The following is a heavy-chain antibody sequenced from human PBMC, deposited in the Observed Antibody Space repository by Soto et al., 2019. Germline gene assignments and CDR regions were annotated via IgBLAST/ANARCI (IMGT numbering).Heavy chain of an antibody. D-gene: IGHD2-15*01. V-gene: IGHV5-51*01. Sequence: PXDSLKISCKCSGYSCSSYWIGLVLQIPGKGLEWMGIIYPGDSDTRYSPSFQGQVTISADKPISTAYLQWSSLKASDTAMYYCARNHEAGGSYYGMDVWGQRTTVTVSS. CDR3: ARNHEAGGSYYGMDV. J-gene: IGHJ6*02. CDR2: IYPGDSDT. CDR1: GYSCSSYW.